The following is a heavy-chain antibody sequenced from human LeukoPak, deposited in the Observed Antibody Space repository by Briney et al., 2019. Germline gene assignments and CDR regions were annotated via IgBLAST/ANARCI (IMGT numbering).Heavy chain of an antibody. D-gene: IGHD3-10*01. CDR2: ISYDGSNK. CDR1: GFTFSSYG. V-gene: IGHV3-30*18. Sequence: GRSLRLSCAASGFTFSSYGTHWVRQAPGKGLEWVAVISYDGSNKYYADSVKGRFTISRDNSKNTLYLQMNSLRAEDTAVYYCAKDRDYYGSGSDYWGQGTLVTVSS. J-gene: IGHJ4*02. CDR3: AKDRDYYGSGSDY.